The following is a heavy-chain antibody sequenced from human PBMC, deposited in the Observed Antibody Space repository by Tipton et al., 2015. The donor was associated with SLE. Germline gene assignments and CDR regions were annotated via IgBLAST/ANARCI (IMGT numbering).Heavy chain of an antibody. CDR1: GGSISSGGYS. J-gene: IGHJ6*02. Sequence: TLSLTCAVSGGSISSGGYSWSWIRQPPGKGLEWIGYIYHSGSTNYNPSLKSRVTISVDTSKNQFSLKLSSVTAADTAVYYCASFCCDPPTLGPGMDVWGQGTTVTVSS. CDR2: IYHSGST. CDR3: ASFCCDPPTLGPGMDV. V-gene: IGHV4-30-2*01. D-gene: IGHD4-23*01.